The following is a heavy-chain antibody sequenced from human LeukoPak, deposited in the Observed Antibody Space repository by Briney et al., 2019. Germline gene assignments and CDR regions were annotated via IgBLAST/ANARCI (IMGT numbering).Heavy chain of an antibody. Sequence: SGPVMVKPTESLTLTCTVSGFSLSNARMGVSWIRQPPGKALEWLAHIFSNDEKSYSTSLKSRLTISKDTSKSQVVLTMTNMDPVGTATYYCARIRSYSSGWYRAVPGSYYYYYYYGMDVWGKGTTVTVSS. V-gene: IGHV2-26*01. D-gene: IGHD6-19*01. CDR3: ARIRSYSSGWYRAVPGSYYYYYYYGMDV. CDR2: IFSNDEK. CDR1: GFSLSNARMG. J-gene: IGHJ6*04.